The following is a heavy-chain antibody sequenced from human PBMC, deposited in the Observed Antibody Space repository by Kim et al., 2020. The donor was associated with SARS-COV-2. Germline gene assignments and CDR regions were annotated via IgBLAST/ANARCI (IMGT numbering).Heavy chain of an antibody. V-gene: IGHV1-69*13. CDR2: IIPIFGTA. J-gene: IGHJ6*02. D-gene: IGHD3-10*01. Sequence: SVKVSCKASGGTFSSYAISWVRQAPGQGLEWMGGIIPIFGTANYAQKFQGRVTITADESTSTAYMELSSLRSEDTAVYYCASIQSLLVRGVPPMYYGMDVWGQGTTVTVSS. CDR3: ASIQSLLVRGVPPMYYGMDV. CDR1: GGTFSSYA.